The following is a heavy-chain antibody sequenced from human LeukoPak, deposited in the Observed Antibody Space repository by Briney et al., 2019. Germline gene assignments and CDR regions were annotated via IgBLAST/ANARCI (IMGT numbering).Heavy chain of an antibody. J-gene: IGHJ3*02. CDR2: ISYDGSNK. Sequence: PGRSLRLSCAASGFTFSSYAMHWVRQAPGKGLEWVAVISYDGSNKYYADSVKGRFTISRDNSKNTLYLQMNSLRAEDTAVYYCAKTHRTYYYDSSGYNDAFDIWGQGTMVTVSS. D-gene: IGHD3-22*01. CDR3: AKTHRTYYYDSSGYNDAFDI. CDR1: GFTFSSYA. V-gene: IGHV3-30*04.